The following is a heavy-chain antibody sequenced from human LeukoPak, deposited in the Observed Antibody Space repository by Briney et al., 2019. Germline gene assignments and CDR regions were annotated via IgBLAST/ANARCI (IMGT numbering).Heavy chain of an antibody. V-gene: IGHV4-39*01. D-gene: IGHD3-9*01. J-gene: IGHJ5*02. CDR3: AKTFDILTGYAVFDP. Sequence: PSETLSLTCTASGGSVSSTSYYWGWIRQPPGKGLEWIGSIHYSGTNYYNPSLKSRVTISVDTSKNQFSLKLSSVTATDTAVYYCAKTFDILTGYAVFDPWGQGTLVTVSS. CDR1: GGSVSSTSYY. CDR2: IHYSGTN.